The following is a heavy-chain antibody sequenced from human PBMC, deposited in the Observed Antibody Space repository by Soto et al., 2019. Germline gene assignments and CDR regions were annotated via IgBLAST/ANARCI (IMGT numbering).Heavy chain of an antibody. J-gene: IGHJ4*02. D-gene: IGHD6-19*01. CDR3: SKDLKSSGWYFSGY. Sequence: PGGSLSLSCAAPGFTFSSYAVSWARQAPGKGLEWVSAISGSGGSTYYADSVKGRFTISRDNSKNTLYLQMNSLRAEDTAVYYCSKDLKSSGWYFSGYWAQRTLVTVSS. CDR2: ISGSGGST. V-gene: IGHV3-23*01. CDR1: GFTFSSYA.